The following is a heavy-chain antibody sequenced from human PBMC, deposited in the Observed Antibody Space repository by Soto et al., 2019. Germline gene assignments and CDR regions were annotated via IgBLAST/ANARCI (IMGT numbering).Heavy chain of an antibody. J-gene: IGHJ4*02. D-gene: IGHD6-19*01. CDR1: GFTFDDYA. V-gene: IGHV3-9*01. Sequence: EVQVVESGGGLVQPGRSLRLSCAASGFTFDDYAMHWVRQAPGKGLEWVSGISWNSGSIGYADSVKGRFIISRDNAKNSLYLQMNSLRAEDTALYYCAKDKTLSGWYAFDYWGQGTLVTASS. CDR2: ISWNSGSI. CDR3: AKDKTLSGWYAFDY.